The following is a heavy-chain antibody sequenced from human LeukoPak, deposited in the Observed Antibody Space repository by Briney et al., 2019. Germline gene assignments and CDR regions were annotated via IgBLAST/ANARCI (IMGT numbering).Heavy chain of an antibody. V-gene: IGHV4-39*01. Sequence: SETLSLTCTVSGGSISSSSYYWGWIRQPPGKGLEWIGSIYYSGSTYYNPSLKSRVTISVDTSKNQFSLRLSSVTAADTAVYYCARHVLSGYLNYWYFDLWGRGTLVTVSS. J-gene: IGHJ2*01. D-gene: IGHD3-3*01. CDR1: GGSISSSSYY. CDR3: ARHVLSGYLNYWYFDL. CDR2: IYYSGST.